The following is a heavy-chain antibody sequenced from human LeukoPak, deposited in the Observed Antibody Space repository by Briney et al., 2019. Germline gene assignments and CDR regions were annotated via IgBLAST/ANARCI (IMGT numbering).Heavy chain of an antibody. CDR2: ISWNSGSI. Sequence: GGSLRLSCAASGFTFDDYAMHWVRQAPGKGLEWVSGISWNSGSIGYADSVKGRSTISRDNAKNSLYLQMNSLRAEDTALYYCAKDVCSGGSCYVYWGQGTLVTVSS. CDR3: AKDVCSGGSCYVY. J-gene: IGHJ4*02. D-gene: IGHD2-15*01. V-gene: IGHV3-9*01. CDR1: GFTFDDYA.